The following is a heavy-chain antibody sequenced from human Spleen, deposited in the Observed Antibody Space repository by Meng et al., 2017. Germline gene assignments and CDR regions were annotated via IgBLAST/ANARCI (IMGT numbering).Heavy chain of an antibody. CDR1: GYTFAAYW. V-gene: IGHV1-2*06. Sequence: ASVKVSCKASGYTFAAYWIQWVRQAPGQGLEWMGRIDPKSGNTHYAQKFQGRVTMTRDTSISTAYMELSGLRSDDTAVYYCARDEDISAAGYLLGDFWGQGTLVTVSS. J-gene: IGHJ4*02. D-gene: IGHD6-13*01. CDR2: IDPKSGNT. CDR3: ARDEDISAAGYLLGDF.